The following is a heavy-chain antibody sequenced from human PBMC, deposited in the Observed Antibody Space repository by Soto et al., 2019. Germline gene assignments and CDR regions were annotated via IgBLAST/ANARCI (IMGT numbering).Heavy chain of an antibody. Sequence: KPSETLSLTCTVSDASINSGGYYWSWIGQHPGKGLEWIGFIYYSGTTSYNPSLKSRVTTSVDTSKNQFSLKLSSVTAADTAVYYCARVGGYGMDVWGQGTTVTVSS. CDR1: DASINSGGYY. V-gene: IGHV4-31*03. D-gene: IGHD3-10*01. J-gene: IGHJ6*02. CDR2: IYYSGTT. CDR3: ARVGGYGMDV.